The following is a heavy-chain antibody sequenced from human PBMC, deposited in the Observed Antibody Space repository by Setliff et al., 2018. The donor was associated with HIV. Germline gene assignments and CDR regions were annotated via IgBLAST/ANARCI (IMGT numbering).Heavy chain of an antibody. V-gene: IGHV4-4*09. D-gene: IGHD3-22*01. J-gene: IGHJ5*01. CDR3: ARGLLDRSGHRSDCFDS. Sequence: SETLSLTCTVSGGSISSYYWSWIRQPPGKGLEWIGYIYTSRRTTHNPSLKSRVTISRDTSENQFSLRLSSVTAADTAVYYCARGLLDRSGHRSDCFDSWGRGTPVTVSS. CDR2: IYTSRRT. CDR1: GGSISSYY.